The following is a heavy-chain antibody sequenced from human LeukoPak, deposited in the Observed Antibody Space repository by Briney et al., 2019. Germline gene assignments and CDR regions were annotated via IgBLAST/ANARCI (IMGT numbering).Heavy chain of an antibody. Sequence: GGSLRLSCAASGFTFSSYSMTWVRQAPGKGLEWVSYISSSSSTIYYADSVKGRFTISRDNAKNSLYLQMNSLRAEDTAVYYCASLYSSGWYKVDFDYWGQGTLVTVSS. D-gene: IGHD6-19*01. CDR3: ASLYSSGWYKVDFDY. CDR1: GFTFSSYS. V-gene: IGHV3-48*01. J-gene: IGHJ4*02. CDR2: ISSSSSTI.